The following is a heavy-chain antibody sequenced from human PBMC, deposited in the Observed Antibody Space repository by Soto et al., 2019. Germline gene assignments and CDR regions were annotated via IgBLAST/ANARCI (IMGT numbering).Heavy chain of an antibody. D-gene: IGHD2-2*01. CDR3: ARSLVPGARVFDP. Sequence: SETLSLTCTVSGGSISSYYWSWIREPPGKGLEWIGYIYYSGSTNYSPSLKSRVTISVDTSKNQFSLKLSSVTAADTAVYYCARSLVPGARVFDPWGQGTLVTVSS. V-gene: IGHV4-59*01. J-gene: IGHJ5*02. CDR1: GGSISSYY. CDR2: IYYSGST.